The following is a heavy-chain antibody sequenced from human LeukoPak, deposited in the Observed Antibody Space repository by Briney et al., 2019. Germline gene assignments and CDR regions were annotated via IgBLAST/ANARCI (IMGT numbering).Heavy chain of an antibody. V-gene: IGHV4-34*01. CDR1: GGSFSGYY. D-gene: IGHD3-10*01. Sequence: SETLSLTCAVYGGSFSGYYWSWIRQPPGKGLEWIGEINHSGSTNYNPSLKSRVTISVDTSKNQFSLKLSSVTAADTAVYYCARETYYYGSGSYNAFDIWGQGTMVTVSS. CDR2: INHSGST. CDR3: ARETYYYGSGSYNAFDI. J-gene: IGHJ3*02.